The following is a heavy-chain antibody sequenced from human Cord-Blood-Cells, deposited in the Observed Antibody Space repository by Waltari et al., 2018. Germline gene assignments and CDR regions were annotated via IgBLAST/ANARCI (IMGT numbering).Heavy chain of an antibody. Sequence: EVQLVESGGGLVKPGGSLRLSCAASGFTFSSYSMNWVRQAPGKGLEWVSSISSSSSYIYYADSVKGRFTISRDNAKNSLYLQMNSLRAEDTAVYYCAVTEYSSSSGRAFDIWGQGTMVTVSS. V-gene: IGHV3-21*01. CDR1: GFTFSSYS. D-gene: IGHD6-6*01. CDR2: ISSSSSYI. CDR3: AVTEYSSSSGRAFDI. J-gene: IGHJ3*02.